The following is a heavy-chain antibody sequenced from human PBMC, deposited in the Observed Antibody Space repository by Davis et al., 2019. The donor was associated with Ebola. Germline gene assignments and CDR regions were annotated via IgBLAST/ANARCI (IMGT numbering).Heavy chain of an antibody. CDR2: ISSNGGST. J-gene: IGHJ4*02. CDR1: GFTFSSYA. D-gene: IGHD5-12*01. V-gene: IGHV3-64*04. CDR3: AKDLRGEWLRFGPFSAFDY. Sequence: GESLKISCSASGFTFSSYAMHWVRQAPGKGLEYVSAISSNGGSTYYADSVKGRFTISRDNSKNTLYLQMNSLRAEDTAVYYCAKDLRGEWLRFGPFSAFDYWGQGTLVTVSS.